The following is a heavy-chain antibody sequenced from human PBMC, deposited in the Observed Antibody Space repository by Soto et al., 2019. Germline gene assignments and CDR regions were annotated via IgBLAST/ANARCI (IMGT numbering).Heavy chain of an antibody. Sequence: LRLSCAASGFTFSSYSMNWVRQAPGKGLEWVSSISSSSSYIYYADSVKGRFTISRDNAKNSLYLQMNSLRAEDTAVYYCAREVGEDCSGGSCYYFDYWGQGTLVTVSS. CDR3: AREVGEDCSGGSCYYFDY. CDR1: GFTFSSYS. CDR2: ISSSSSYI. D-gene: IGHD2-15*01. J-gene: IGHJ4*02. V-gene: IGHV3-21*01.